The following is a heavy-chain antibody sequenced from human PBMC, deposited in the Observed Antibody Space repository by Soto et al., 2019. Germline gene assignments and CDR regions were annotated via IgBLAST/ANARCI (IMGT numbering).Heavy chain of an antibody. J-gene: IGHJ5*02. D-gene: IGHD3-10*01. V-gene: IGHV1-8*01. CDR3: VRARTGAWFEP. Sequence: QVQLVQSGAEVKKPGASVKVSCKASGYTFTCYDINWVRQATGQGLEWMGWMNPNSGNTGYAQKFKGRVTMTLNTTISTAYMELCSLRSDDSSVYYCVRARTGAWFEPGVQGTLVTVSS. CDR2: MNPNSGNT. CDR1: GYTFTCYD.